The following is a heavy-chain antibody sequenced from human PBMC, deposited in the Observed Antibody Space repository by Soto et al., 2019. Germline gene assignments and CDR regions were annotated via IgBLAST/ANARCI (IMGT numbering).Heavy chain of an antibody. CDR2: IIPIFGTA. Sequence: QVQLVQSGAEVKKPGSSVKVSCKSSGGPFSSYAISWVRQPTGQGLEWMGGIIPIFGTASYAQKFQGRVTITADESTSTAYMELSSLRSEDTAVYYCARDSSGWYLYWGQGTLVTVSS. J-gene: IGHJ4*02. V-gene: IGHV1-69*12. CDR3: ARDSSGWYLY. D-gene: IGHD6-19*01. CDR1: GGPFSSYA.